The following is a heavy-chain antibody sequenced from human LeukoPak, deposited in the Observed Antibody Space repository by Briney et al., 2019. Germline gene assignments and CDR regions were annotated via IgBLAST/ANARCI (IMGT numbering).Heavy chain of an antibody. CDR2: INTDGTTT. CDR3: ARRAAAPYCFDF. J-gene: IGHJ4*02. D-gene: IGHD6-13*01. Sequence: GGSLRLSCAASGFTFSSYWMHWVRQAPGKGLVWVSRINTDGTTTNYADSVKGRFTISRDNAKNTLYLQMNSLRAEDTAVYYCARRAAAPYCFDFWGQGALVTVSS. CDR1: GFTFSSYW. V-gene: IGHV3-74*01.